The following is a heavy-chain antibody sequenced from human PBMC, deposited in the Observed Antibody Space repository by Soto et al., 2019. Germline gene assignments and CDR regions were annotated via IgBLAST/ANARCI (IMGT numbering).Heavy chain of an antibody. CDR3: ARELNTVTTRDAFDI. D-gene: IGHD4-17*01. CDR2: IWYDGNNK. J-gene: IGHJ3*02. V-gene: IGHV3-33*01. Sequence: QVQLVEAGGGVVQPGRSLRLSCAASGFTFSSYGMHWVRQAPGKGLEWVAVIWYDGNNKYFADSVKGRFSISRDNSKNTLYLEMNSLRDEDTAVYYCARELNTVTTRDAFDIWGQGTMVTVSS. CDR1: GFTFSSYG.